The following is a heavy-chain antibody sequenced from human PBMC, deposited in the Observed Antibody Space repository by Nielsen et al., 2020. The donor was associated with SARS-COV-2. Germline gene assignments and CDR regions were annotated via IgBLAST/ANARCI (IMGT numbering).Heavy chain of an antibody. J-gene: IGHJ6*03. V-gene: IGHV3-9*01. Sequence: GGSLRLSCAASGFTFDDYAMHWVRQAPGKGLEWVSGISWNSGSIGYADSVKGRFTISRDNAKNSLYLQMNSLRAEDTALYHCAREGLVAGAYYYYYYMDVWGKGTTVTVSS. CDR1: GFTFDDYA. CDR3: AREGLVAGAYYYYYYMDV. D-gene: IGHD2-2*01. CDR2: ISWNSGSI.